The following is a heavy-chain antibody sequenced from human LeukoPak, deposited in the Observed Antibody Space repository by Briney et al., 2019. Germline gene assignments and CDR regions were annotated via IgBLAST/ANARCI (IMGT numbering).Heavy chain of an antibody. CDR3: AKDQEGGAGTGRFDY. CDR1: GFTFSSYA. Sequence: GGSLRLSCAASGFTFSSYAMSWVRQAPGKGLEWVSAISGSGGSTYYADSVKGRFTISRDNSKNTLYLQMTSLRAEDTAVYYCAKDQEGGAGTGRFDYWGQGTLVTVSS. CDR2: ISGSGGST. J-gene: IGHJ4*02. V-gene: IGHV3-23*01. D-gene: IGHD6-13*01.